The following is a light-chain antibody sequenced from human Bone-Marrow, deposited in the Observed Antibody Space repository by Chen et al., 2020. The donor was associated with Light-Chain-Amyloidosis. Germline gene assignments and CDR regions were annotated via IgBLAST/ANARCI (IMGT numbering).Light chain of an antibody. V-gene: IGLV6-57*01. Sequence: NFFLTPAHPVSESPGKTGIISCTRSSGSIATNYVQWYQPRPGSSPTIVIYEDDQRPSGVPDRFSGSIDRSSNSASLTISGLKTEDEVDYYCQSYQGSSQGVFGGGTKLTVL. J-gene: IGLJ3*02. CDR1: SGSIATNY. CDR2: EDD. CDR3: QSYQGSSQGV.